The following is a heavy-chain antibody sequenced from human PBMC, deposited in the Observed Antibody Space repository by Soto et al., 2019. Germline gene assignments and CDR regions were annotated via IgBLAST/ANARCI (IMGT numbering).Heavy chain of an antibody. CDR3: TTSQLLWEGDFDY. Sequence: PGGSLRLSCAASGFTVSSAWRSWVRQAPGKGLEWVGRIKSKTDGGTTDYAAPVKGRFTISRDDSKNTLYLQMNSLKTEDTAVYYCTTSQLLWEGDFDYWGQGTLVTVSS. CDR2: IKSKTDGGTT. J-gene: IGHJ4*02. V-gene: IGHV3-15*01. D-gene: IGHD2-2*01. CDR1: GFTVSSAW.